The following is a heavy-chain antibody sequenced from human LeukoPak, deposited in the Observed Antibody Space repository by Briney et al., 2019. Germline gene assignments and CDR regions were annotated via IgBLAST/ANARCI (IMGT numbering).Heavy chain of an antibody. CDR3: AKDSSSYDWGYMDV. D-gene: IGHD3-22*01. CDR1: GFTFSTYA. V-gene: IGHV3-23*01. CDR2: IGGSDGRT. J-gene: IGHJ6*03. Sequence: PGGSLRLSCAASGFTFSTYAMSWVRQAPGKGLVWVSLIGGSDGRTRYADSVKGRFTISRDNSKNTLYLEMNSLRAEDTAVYYCAKDSSSYDWGYMDVWGKGTTVTISS.